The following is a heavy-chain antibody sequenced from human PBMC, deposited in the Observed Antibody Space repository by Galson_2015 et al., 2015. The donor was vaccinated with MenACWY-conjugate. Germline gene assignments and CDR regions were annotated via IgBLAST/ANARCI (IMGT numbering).Heavy chain of an antibody. CDR1: GFNFAAYN. V-gene: IGHV3-48*03. J-gene: IGHJ4*02. Sequence: SLRLSCAASGFNFAAYNMNWVRHTPEKGLEWVSYISSSGDTIDYADSVKGRFIISRDIAKKSVYLQVNNLRAEDTGVYYCARDGYGDYIFDYWGQGTLVTVSS. CDR3: ARDGYGDYIFDY. D-gene: IGHD4-17*01. CDR2: ISSSGDTI.